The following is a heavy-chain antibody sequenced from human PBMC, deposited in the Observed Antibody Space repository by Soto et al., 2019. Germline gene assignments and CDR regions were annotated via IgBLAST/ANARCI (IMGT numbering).Heavy chain of an antibody. V-gene: IGHV4-59*08. D-gene: IGHD4-17*01. Sequence: PSETLSLTCAVYGGSFSGYYWSWIRQPPGKGLGWIGYIYYSGSTNYNPSLKSRVTISVDTSKNQFSLKLSSVTAADTAVYYCARASTGPFDYWGQGTLVTVSS. CDR3: ARASTGPFDY. CDR2: IYYSGST. CDR1: GGSFSGYY. J-gene: IGHJ4*02.